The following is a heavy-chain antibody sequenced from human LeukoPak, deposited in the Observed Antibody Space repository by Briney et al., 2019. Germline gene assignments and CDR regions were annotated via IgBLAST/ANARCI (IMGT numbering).Heavy chain of an antibody. CDR1: GFIFSNVW. CDR3: ASLLYYGSGSYYKGPLPDY. J-gene: IGHJ4*02. Sequence: GGSLRLSCAASGFIFSNVWMNWVRQAPVKGLEWVGRIKSKTDGGTTDYAAPVKGRFTISRDDSKNTLYLQMNSLRAEDTAVYYCASLLYYGSGSYYKGPLPDYWGQGTLVTVSS. CDR2: IKSKTDGGTT. D-gene: IGHD3-10*01. V-gene: IGHV3-15*07.